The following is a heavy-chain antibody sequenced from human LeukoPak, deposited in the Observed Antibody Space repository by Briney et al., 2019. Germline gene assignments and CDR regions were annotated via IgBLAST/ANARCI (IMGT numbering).Heavy chain of an antibody. CDR2: VSPNTGGT. CDR1: RNTFTGYY. Sequence: ASVTVSCKASRNTFTGYYLHWVRQAPGQRLEWMGWVSPNTGGTNYAQKFQGRVTMSRDTSTFTAYMHLSSLRSDDAAVYYCATLNSSLSPFDFFMDVWGKGTTVAVSS. J-gene: IGHJ6*03. CDR3: ATLNSSLSPFDFFMDV. V-gene: IGHV1-2*02.